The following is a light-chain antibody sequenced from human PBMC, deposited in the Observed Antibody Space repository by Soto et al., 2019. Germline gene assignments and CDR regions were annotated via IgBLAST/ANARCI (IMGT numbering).Light chain of an antibody. Sequence: DIQMTQSPSSLSASVGDRVTITCRARQAFGNDLGWYQQKPGKAPKSLIYAASTSQSGVPSRFSGSGSGTEFTLTISILQPEDFATYYRLQYHNFPWTFGQGTKVEIK. V-gene: IGKV1-17*01. CDR2: AAS. CDR1: QAFGND. J-gene: IGKJ1*01. CDR3: LQYHNFPWT.